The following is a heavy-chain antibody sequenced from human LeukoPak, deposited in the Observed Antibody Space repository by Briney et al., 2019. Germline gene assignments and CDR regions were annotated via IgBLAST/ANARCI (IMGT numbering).Heavy chain of an antibody. J-gene: IGHJ4*02. CDR2: ISSSSSYI. CDR1: GFTFSSYS. V-gene: IGHV3-21*01. Sequence: GGSLRLSCAASGFTFSSYSMNWVRQAPGKGLEWVSSISSSSSYIYYADSVKGRFTISRDNAKNSLYLQMNSLRAEDTAVYYCARDLGDSGSFDYWGRGTLVTVSS. CDR3: ARDLGDSGSFDY. D-gene: IGHD1-26*01.